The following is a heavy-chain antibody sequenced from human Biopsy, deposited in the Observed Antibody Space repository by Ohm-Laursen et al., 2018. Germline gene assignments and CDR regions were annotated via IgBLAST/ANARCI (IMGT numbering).Heavy chain of an antibody. CDR1: GFSLNTGGVG. Sequence: PTQTLTLTYTFSGFSLNTGGVGVGWLRQPPGKALQGLALVYWDDDKRYSPTLKNRLTITKDTSQNQVVLTMTNMEPVDTGTYYCAHSAGSDGFNVDFGYWGQGTLVTVPS. J-gene: IGHJ4*02. CDR3: AHSAGSDGFNVDFGY. D-gene: IGHD5-24*01. V-gene: IGHV2-5*02. CDR2: VYWDDDK.